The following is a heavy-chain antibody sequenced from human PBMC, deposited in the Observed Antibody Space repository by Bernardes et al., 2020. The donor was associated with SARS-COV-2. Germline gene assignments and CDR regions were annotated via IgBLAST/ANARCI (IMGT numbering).Heavy chain of an antibody. D-gene: IGHD6-19*01. CDR1: GFTFSSYW. CDR2: IKQDGSEK. V-gene: IGHV3-7*01. Sequence: GGSLRLSCAASGFTFSSYWMSWVRQAPGKGLEWVANIKQDGSEKYYVDYVKGRFTISRDNAKNSLYLQMNSLRAEDTAVYYCARGSLAVAGTGYYYYGMDVWGQGTTVTVSS. J-gene: IGHJ6*02. CDR3: ARGSLAVAGTGYYYYGMDV.